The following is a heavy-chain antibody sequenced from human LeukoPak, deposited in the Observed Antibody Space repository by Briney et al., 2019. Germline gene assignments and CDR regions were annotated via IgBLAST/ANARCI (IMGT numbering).Heavy chain of an antibody. CDR1: GITFSKAW. J-gene: IGHJ5*02. CDR3: TIDMAGWFDP. D-gene: IGHD3-10*01. V-gene: IGHV3-15*01. CDR2: VRSKSDGGTE. Sequence: GGSLRLSCAVSGITFSKAWMSWVRQAPGGGPEWVARVRSKSDGGTEDYAAPVKGRFTISRDDSEKILYLQMNSLKTGDTAVYYCTIDMAGWFDPWGQGTLVTVSS.